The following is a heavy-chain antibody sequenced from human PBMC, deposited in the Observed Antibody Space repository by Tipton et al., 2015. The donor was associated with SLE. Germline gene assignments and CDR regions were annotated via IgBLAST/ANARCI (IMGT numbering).Heavy chain of an antibody. CDR1: GFTFSSYG. J-gene: IGHJ4*02. CDR2: ISYDGSNK. V-gene: IGHV3-30*18. CDR3: AKDLLVYCSSTSCYAFDI. D-gene: IGHD2-2*01. Sequence: SLRLSCAASGFTFSSYGMHWVRQAPGKGLEWVAVISYDGSNKYYADSVKGRFTISRDNSKNTLYLQMNSLRAEDTAVYYCAKDLLVYCSSTSCYAFDIWGQGTLVTVSS.